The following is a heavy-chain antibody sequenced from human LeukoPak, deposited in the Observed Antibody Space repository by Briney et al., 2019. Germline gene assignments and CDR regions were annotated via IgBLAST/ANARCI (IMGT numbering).Heavy chain of an antibody. D-gene: IGHD2-2*01. J-gene: IGHJ4*02. Sequence: GGSLRLSCAASGFTFSSYAMSWVRQAPGKGLEWVSAISGSGGSTYYADSVKGRFTISRDNSKNTLYLRMNSLRAEDTAVYYCAKEEDVVVVPAANHYRGQGTLVTVSS. V-gene: IGHV3-23*01. CDR2: ISGSGGST. CDR3: AKEEDVVVVPAANHY. CDR1: GFTFSSYA.